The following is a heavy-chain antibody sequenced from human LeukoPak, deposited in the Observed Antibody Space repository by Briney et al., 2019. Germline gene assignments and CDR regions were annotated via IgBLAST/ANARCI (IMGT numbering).Heavy chain of an antibody. D-gene: IGHD2-21*01. J-gene: IGHJ6*03. CDR1: GFTFSSYA. Sequence: GGSLRLSCAASGFTFSSYAMSWVRQAPGKGLEWVSAISGGGGGTYYADSVKGRFTISRDNSKNTLYLQMNSLRAEDTALYYCAKDTWQFAPDYYYYMDVWGKGTTVTVSS. CDR2: ISGGGGGT. CDR3: AKDTWQFAPDYYYYMDV. V-gene: IGHV3-23*01.